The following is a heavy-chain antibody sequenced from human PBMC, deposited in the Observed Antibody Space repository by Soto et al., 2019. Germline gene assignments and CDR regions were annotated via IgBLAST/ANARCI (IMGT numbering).Heavy chain of an antibody. J-gene: IGHJ6*02. CDR3: AKSHSARPANYYYYGMDV. V-gene: IGHV3-23*01. CDR1: GFTFSSYA. Sequence: PGGSLRLSCAASGFTFSSYAMSWVRQAPGKGLEWVSAISCSGGSTYYADSVKGRFTISRDNSKNTLYLQMNSLRAEDTAVYYCAKSHSARPANYYYYGMDVWGQGTTVTVSS. D-gene: IGHD2-21*01. CDR2: ISCSGGST.